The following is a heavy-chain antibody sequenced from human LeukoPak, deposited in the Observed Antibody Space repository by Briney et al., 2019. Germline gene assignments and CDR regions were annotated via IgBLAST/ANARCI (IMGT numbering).Heavy chain of an antibody. D-gene: IGHD6-13*01. CDR2: IYYSGST. V-gene: IGHV4-59*01. CDR3: ATADSSSCYFDY. J-gene: IGHJ4*02. CDR1: GGSISSYY. Sequence: SETLSLTCTVSGGSISSYYWGWIRQPPGKGLEWLGYIYYSGSTNYNPSLKSRVTISVDTSKNQFSLKLSSVTAADTAVYYCATADSSSCYFDYWGQGTLVTVSS.